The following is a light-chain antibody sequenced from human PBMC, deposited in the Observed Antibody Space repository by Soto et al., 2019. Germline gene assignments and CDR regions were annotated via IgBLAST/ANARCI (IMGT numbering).Light chain of an antibody. Sequence: QSVLTQPASVSGSPGQSITISCTGSSSDVGSYKYVSWYQQHPGKAPKLMIYDVSYRPSGVSDRFSGSKSGNTASLTISGLQAEDEADYYCSSYTSSNTLPYVFGSGTKLTVL. CDR1: SSDVGSYKY. J-gene: IGLJ1*01. CDR3: SSYTSSNTLPYV. V-gene: IGLV2-14*03. CDR2: DVS.